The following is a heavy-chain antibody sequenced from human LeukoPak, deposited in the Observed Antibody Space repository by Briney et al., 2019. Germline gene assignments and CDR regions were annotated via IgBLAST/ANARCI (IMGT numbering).Heavy chain of an antibody. CDR3: ARDWSSGHYFDY. CDR2: IYYSGST. CDR1: GGSISSNSYY. Sequence: PSETLSLTCTVSGGSISSNSYYWGWIRQPPGKGLEWIGSIYYSGSTYYNPSLKSRVTISVDTSKNQFSLKLSSVTAADTAVYYCARDWSSGHYFDYWGQGTLVTVSS. V-gene: IGHV4-39*07. D-gene: IGHD3-22*01. J-gene: IGHJ4*02.